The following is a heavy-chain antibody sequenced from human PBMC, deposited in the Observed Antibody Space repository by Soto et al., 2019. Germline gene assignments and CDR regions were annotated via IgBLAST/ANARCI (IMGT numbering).Heavy chain of an antibody. CDR2: VSSTGST. CDR1: GASITQYY. CDR3: ARQCRGVTCHWFVP. V-gene: IGHV4-59*08. Sequence: PSETLSLTCTVSGASITQYYWNWIRQSPGKGLEWIVSVSSTGSTVFNPSLTSRVTVSLDTSKNQFSLTLTSVTAADTAVYYCARQCRGVTCHWFVPWGQGTLVTVSS. J-gene: IGHJ5*02. D-gene: IGHD2-15*01.